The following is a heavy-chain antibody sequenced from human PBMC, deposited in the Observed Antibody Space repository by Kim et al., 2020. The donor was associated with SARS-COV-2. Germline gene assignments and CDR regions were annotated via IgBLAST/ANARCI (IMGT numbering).Heavy chain of an antibody. J-gene: IGHJ6*02. CDR2: INHSGSS. CDR1: GGSFSGYY. Sequence: SETLSLTCAVYGGSFSGYYWSWIRQPPGKGLEWIGEINHSGSSNYNPSLKSRVTISVDTSKNQFSLKLSSVNAADTAVYYCARGSRLVQLWLPSYYGMDVWGQGTTVTVSS. CDR3: ARGSRLVQLWLPSYYGMDV. V-gene: IGHV4-34*01. D-gene: IGHD5-18*01.